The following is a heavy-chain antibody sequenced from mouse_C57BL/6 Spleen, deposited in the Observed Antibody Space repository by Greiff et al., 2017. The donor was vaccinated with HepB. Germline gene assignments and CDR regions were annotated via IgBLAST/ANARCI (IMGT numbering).Heavy chain of an antibody. CDR3: ARRALYDYYAMDY. CDR2: IYPGDGDT. CDR1: GYAFSSSW. J-gene: IGHJ4*01. D-gene: IGHD1-1*01. V-gene: IGHV1-82*01. Sequence: LEESGPELVKPGASVKISCKASGYAFSSSWMNWVKQRPGKGLEWIGRIYPGDGDTNYNGKFKGKATLTADKSSSTAYMQLSSLTSEDSAVYFCARRALYDYYAMDYWGQGTSVTVSS.